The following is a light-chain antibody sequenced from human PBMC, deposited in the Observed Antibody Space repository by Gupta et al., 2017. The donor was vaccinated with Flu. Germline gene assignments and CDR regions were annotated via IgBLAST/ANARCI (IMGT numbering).Light chain of an antibody. CDR3: QQRNSTPFP. CDR1: QSISSY. J-gene: IGKJ3*01. Sequence: DIQMTQSPSSLSASVGDRVTITCRASQSISSYLNWYQQKPGKAPKLLIYAASRVQSGVPSRFSGSGYGTDFTLTISRRQPEDFANYYCQQRNSTPFPFGHGTKVDIK. CDR2: AAS. V-gene: IGKV1-39*01.